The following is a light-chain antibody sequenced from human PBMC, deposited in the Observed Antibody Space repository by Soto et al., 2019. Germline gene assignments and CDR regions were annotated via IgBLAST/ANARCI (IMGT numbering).Light chain of an antibody. CDR2: EVN. Sequence: QSVLTQPPSASGSPGQSVTISCTGTSSDVGAFNYVSWYQQHPVKAPKLMIFEVNQRPSGVSDRFSGSKSGNTASLTISGLQAGDEADYYCCSFAGSSTFWVFGGGTKLTVL. J-gene: IGLJ3*02. CDR1: SSDVGAFNY. CDR3: CSFAGSSTFWV. V-gene: IGLV2-8*01.